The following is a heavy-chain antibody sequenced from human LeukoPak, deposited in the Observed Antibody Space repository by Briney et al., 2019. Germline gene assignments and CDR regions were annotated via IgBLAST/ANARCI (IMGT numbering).Heavy chain of an antibody. J-gene: IGHJ2*01. V-gene: IGHV4-4*07. D-gene: IGHD6-13*01. Sequence: PSETLSLTCTVSGGSLSSYYWSWIRQPAGKGLEWIGRIYTSGSTNYNPSLKSRVTMSVDTSKNQFSLKLSSATAADTAVYYCARALMPADSSSWYNRVWYFDLWGRGTLVTVSS. CDR2: IYTSGST. CDR3: ARALMPADSSSWYNRVWYFDL. CDR1: GGSLSSYY.